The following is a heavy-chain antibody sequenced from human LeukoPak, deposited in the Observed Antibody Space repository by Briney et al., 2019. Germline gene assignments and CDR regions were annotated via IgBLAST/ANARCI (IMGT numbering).Heavy chain of an antibody. CDR2: IYHSGGT. CDR1: GYSISSGYY. CDR3: ARGLTGTHNYYYYMDV. V-gene: IGHV4-38-2*02. Sequence: SETLSLTCTVSGYSISSGYYWGWIRQPPGKGLEWIGSIYHSGGTYYNPSLKSRVTISVDTSKNQFSLKLSSVTAADTAVYYCARGLTGTHNYYYYMDVWGKGTTVTVSS. J-gene: IGHJ6*03. D-gene: IGHD1-20*01.